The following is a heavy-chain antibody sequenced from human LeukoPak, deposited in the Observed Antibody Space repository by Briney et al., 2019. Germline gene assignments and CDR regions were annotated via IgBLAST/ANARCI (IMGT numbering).Heavy chain of an antibody. Sequence: ASVKVSCKASGYTFTNYGISWVRQARGQGLEWMGWISTYNGNTNYAQKLQGRVTMTTDTSTRTAYMERRSLRSDDAAVYSCERTVMSGSCYFDYWGQGTLVTVS. CDR3: ERTVMSGSCYFDY. J-gene: IGHJ4*02. V-gene: IGHV1-18*01. CDR2: ISTYNGNT. D-gene: IGHD1-26*01. CDR1: GYTFTNYG.